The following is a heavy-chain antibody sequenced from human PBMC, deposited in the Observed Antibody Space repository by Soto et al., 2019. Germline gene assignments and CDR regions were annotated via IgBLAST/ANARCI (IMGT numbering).Heavy chain of an antibody. CDR2: ISSSSSTI. CDR1: GFTFSSYS. D-gene: IGHD2-15*01. CDR3: ARDQDGGNNYYYYYGMDV. V-gene: IGHV3-48*02. J-gene: IGHJ6*02. Sequence: GGSLRLSCAASGFTFSSYSMNWVRQAPGKGLEWVSYISSSSSTIYYADSVKGRFTISRDNAKNSLYLQMNSLRDEDTAVYYCARDQDGGNNYYYYYGMDVWGQGTTVTVSS.